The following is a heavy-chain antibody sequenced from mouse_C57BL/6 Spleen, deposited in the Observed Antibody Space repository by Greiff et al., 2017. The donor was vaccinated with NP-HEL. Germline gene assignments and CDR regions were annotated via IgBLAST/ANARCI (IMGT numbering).Heavy chain of an antibody. J-gene: IGHJ1*03. V-gene: IGHV1-82*01. D-gene: IGHD1-1*01. CDR1: GYAFSSSW. Sequence: QVQLKQSGPELVKPGASVKISCKASGYAFSSSWMNWVKQRPGKGLEWIGRIYPGDGDTNYNGKFKGKATLTADKSSSTAYMQLSSLTSEDSAVYFCARESHYYGSSYWYFDVWGTGTTVTVSS. CDR3: ARESHYYGSSYWYFDV. CDR2: IYPGDGDT.